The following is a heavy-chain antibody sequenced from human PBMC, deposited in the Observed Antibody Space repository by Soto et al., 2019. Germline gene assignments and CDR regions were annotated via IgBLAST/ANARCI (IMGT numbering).Heavy chain of an antibody. CDR3: ARYEGPLSSTSLYPDY. CDR2: ISAYNGNT. Sequence: ASVKVSCKASGYTFTSYGISWVRQAPGQGLEWMGWISAYNGNTNYAQKLQGRVTMTTDTSTSTAYVELRSLRSDDTAVYYCARYEGPLSSTSLYPDYWGQGTLVTVSS. J-gene: IGHJ4*02. CDR1: GYTFTSYG. D-gene: IGHD2-2*01. V-gene: IGHV1-18*01.